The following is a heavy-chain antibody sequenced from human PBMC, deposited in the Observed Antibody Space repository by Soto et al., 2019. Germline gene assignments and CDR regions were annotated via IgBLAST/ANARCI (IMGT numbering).Heavy chain of an antibody. CDR1: GYTFTSYS. CDR3: AVIPLRYFVLP. J-gene: IGHJ5*02. D-gene: IGHD3-9*01. CDR2: INAGNGNT. Sequence: ASVKVSCKASGYTFTSYSMHWVRQAPGQRLEWMGWINAGNGNTKYSQKFQGRVTITRETSASTDYMELSSLRSPDTAVYSCAVIPLRYFVLPWRQRPLVIASS. V-gene: IGHV1-3*01.